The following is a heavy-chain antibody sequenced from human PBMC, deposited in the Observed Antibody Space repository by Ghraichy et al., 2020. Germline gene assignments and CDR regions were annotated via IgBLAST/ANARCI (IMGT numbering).Heavy chain of an antibody. Sequence: ASVKVSCQANGYTLTSYDINWVRQAAGQGLEWMGWLNPNSGFTGYAQKFQGRVTLTMNTSVNTAYMELSSLTSEDTGIYYCARVKYTSGRDFWGQGTLVTVSA. CDR3: ARVKYTSGRDF. V-gene: IGHV1-8*01. J-gene: IGHJ4*02. CDR2: LNPNSGFT. CDR1: GYTLTSYD. D-gene: IGHD6-19*01.